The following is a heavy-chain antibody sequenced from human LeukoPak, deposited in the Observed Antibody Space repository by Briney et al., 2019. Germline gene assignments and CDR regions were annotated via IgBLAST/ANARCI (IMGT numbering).Heavy chain of an antibody. CDR2: IYTSGST. CDR1: GGSISSGSYY. J-gene: IGHJ3*02. CDR3: ARGTGILKTPGSRTPELVLSAFDI. Sequence: SETLSLTCTVSGGSISSGSYYWSWIRQPAGKGLEWIGRIYTSGSTNYNPSLKSRVTISVDTSKNQFSLKLSSVTAADTAVYYCARGTGILKTPGSRTPELVLSAFDIWGQGTMVTVSS. D-gene: IGHD2-21*01. V-gene: IGHV4-61*02.